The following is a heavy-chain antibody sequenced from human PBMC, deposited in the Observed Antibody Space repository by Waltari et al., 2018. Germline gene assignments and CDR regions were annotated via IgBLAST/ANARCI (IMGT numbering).Heavy chain of an antibody. Sequence: QLQLQESGPGLVKPSETLSLTCTVSGGSISSSSYYWGWIRQPPGKGLEWIGSIYYSGSTYYNPSLKSRVTISVDTSKNQFSLKLSSVTAADTAVYYCASKMPTYAFDIWGQGTMVTVSS. CDR1: GGSISSSSYY. J-gene: IGHJ3*02. D-gene: IGHD2-2*01. V-gene: IGHV4-39*01. CDR3: ASKMPTYAFDI. CDR2: IYYSGST.